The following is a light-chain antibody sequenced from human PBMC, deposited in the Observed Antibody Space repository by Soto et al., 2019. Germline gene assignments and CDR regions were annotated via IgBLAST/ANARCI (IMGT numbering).Light chain of an antibody. CDR2: TAS. V-gene: IGKV1-39*01. CDR3: QQYNSYSRT. Sequence: DIQMTQSPSSPSAYVGERVTLTCRASQSIGRTLNWYQQKPGKDPNNLIYTASTLQSGVPSRFSGSGSGTEFTLTISSLQPDDFATYYCQQYNSYSRTFGQGTKVDIK. J-gene: IGKJ1*01. CDR1: QSIGRT.